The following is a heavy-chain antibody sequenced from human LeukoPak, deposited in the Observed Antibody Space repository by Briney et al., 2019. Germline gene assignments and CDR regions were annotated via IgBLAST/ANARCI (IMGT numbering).Heavy chain of an antibody. Sequence: ASVKVSCKASGYTFTGYYMHWVRQAPGQGLEWMGWINPNSGGTNYAQKFRGRVTMTRDTSISTAYMELSRLRSDDTAVYYCARDLGGGSCYSACWFDPWGQGTLVTVSS. D-gene: IGHD2-15*01. J-gene: IGHJ5*02. CDR3: ARDLGGGSCYSACWFDP. CDR1: GYTFTGYY. CDR2: INPNSGGT. V-gene: IGHV1-2*02.